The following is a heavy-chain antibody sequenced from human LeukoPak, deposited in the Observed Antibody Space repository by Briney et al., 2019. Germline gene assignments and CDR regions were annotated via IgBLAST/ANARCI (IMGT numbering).Heavy chain of an antibody. CDR2: INPNSGGT. V-gene: IGHV1-2*02. Sequence: GASVKVSCKASGYIFTSYGISWVRQAPGQGLEWMGWINPNSGGTNYAQKFQGRVTMTRDTSISTAYMELSRLRSDDTAVYYCARGPTTYYDFWSGYYYFDYWGQGTLVTVSS. J-gene: IGHJ4*02. CDR3: ARGPTTYYDFWSGYYYFDY. CDR1: GYIFTSYG. D-gene: IGHD3-3*01.